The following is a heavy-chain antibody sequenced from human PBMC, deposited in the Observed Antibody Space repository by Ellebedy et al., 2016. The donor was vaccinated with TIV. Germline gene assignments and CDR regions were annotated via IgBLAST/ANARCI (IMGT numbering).Heavy chain of an antibody. CDR1: GFTFSKFW. V-gene: IGHV3-7*01. CDR3: ARAIGGNSAY. Sequence: GESLKISXAASGFTFSKFWMHWVRQAPGKGLEWVANINQDASTRYYVDSVKGRFTISRDNTKNSLYLQMNSLRAEDTAVYYCARAIGGNSAYWGQGVLVTVSS. D-gene: IGHD4-23*01. CDR2: INQDASTR. J-gene: IGHJ4*02.